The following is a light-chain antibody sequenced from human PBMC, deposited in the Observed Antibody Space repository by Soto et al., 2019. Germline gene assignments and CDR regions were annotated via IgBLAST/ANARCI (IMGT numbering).Light chain of an antibody. J-gene: IGKJ1*01. CDR3: QQYNSYQWT. CDR1: QTISSW. V-gene: IGKV1-5*03. Sequence: DIQMTQSASTLSGSVGDRVTITCRASQTISSWLAWYQQKPGKAPKLLIYKASTLKSGVPSRFSGSGSGTEFTLTISTLQPDDVATYYCQQYNSYQWTFGQGTKVDIK. CDR2: KAS.